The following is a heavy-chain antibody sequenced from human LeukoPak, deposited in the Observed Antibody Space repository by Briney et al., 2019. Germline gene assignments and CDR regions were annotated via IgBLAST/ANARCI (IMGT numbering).Heavy chain of an antibody. CDR2: ISGRSADI. CDR3: ARRGYHDSSGYDY. Sequence: PGGSLRLSCAASGFTFSSYAMNWVRQAPGKGLEWVSYISGRSADIYYADSVKGRFTISRDNAKNSVFLQMNNLRVEDTAIYYCARRGYHDSSGYDYWGQGTSVTVSS. J-gene: IGHJ4*02. CDR1: GFTFSSYA. V-gene: IGHV3-21*06. D-gene: IGHD3-22*01.